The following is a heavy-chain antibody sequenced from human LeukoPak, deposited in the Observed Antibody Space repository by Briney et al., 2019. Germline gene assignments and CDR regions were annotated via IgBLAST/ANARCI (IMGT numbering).Heavy chain of an antibody. D-gene: IGHD3-16*01. CDR1: GGSISSGDYY. CDR3: ARDLSGDAFDI. CDR2: IYASGST. Sequence: SETLSLTCTVSGGSISSGDYYWSRIRQPAGKGLEWIGRIYASGSTNYNPSLKSRVTILVDTSKNHFSLKLSSVTAADTAVYYCARDLSGDAFDIWGQGTMVTVSS. V-gene: IGHV4-61*02. J-gene: IGHJ3*02.